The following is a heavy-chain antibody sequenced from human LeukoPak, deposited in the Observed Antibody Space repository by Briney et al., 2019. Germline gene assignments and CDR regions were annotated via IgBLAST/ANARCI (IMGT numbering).Heavy chain of an antibody. V-gene: IGHV1-18*01. CDR2: ISAYNGNT. CDR3: ARDDALVATGSSDY. Sequence: ASVKVSCKASGYTFTSYGINWVRQAPGQGLEWMGWISAYNGNTNYAQKLQGRVIMTTDTSTSTAYMELRSLRSDDTAVYYCARDDALVATGSSDYWGQGTLVTVSS. CDR1: GYTFTSYG. D-gene: IGHD5-12*01. J-gene: IGHJ4*02.